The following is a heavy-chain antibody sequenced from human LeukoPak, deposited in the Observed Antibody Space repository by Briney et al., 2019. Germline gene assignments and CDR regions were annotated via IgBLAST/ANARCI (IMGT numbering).Heavy chain of an antibody. J-gene: IGHJ4*02. CDR1: GGSISSGDYY. CDR2: IHHSGSTY. CDR3: LTYYYDSSGYVFDY. D-gene: IGHD3-22*01. V-gene: IGHV4-30-4*03. Sequence: SQTLSLTCTVSGGSISSGDYYWSWIRQPPGKGLEWIGYIHHSGSTYYYNPSLKSRVTMSVDTSKNQFSLKLSSVTAADTAVYYCLTYYYDSSGYVFDYWGQGTLVTVSS.